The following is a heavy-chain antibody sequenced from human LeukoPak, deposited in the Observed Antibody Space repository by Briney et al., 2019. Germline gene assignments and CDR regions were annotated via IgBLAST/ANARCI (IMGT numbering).Heavy chain of an antibody. CDR2: INWNGWST. CDR1: GFTFDDYG. J-gene: IGHJ4*02. CDR3: AREGEYYDSKPSFFDY. Sequence: GGSLRLSCAASGFTFDDYGMSWVRQAPGKGLEWVSGINWNGWSTGYADSVNGRFTISRDNAKNSLYLQMNSLRAEDTALYYCAREGEYYDSKPSFFDYWGQGTLVTVSS. D-gene: IGHD3-22*01. V-gene: IGHV3-20*04.